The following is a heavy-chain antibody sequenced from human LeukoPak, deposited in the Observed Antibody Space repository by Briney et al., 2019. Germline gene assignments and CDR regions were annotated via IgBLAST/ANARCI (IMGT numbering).Heavy chain of an antibody. V-gene: IGHV4-38-2*02. J-gene: IGHJ6*03. Sequence: SETLSLTCTVSGYSISSGYYWGWIRQPPGKGLEWIGVYHVGTTDYNPSLKSRVTISVDTSKNQFSLKLSSVTAADTAVYYCARAYSSSWHYYYMDVWGKGTTVTVSS. CDR1: GYSISSGYY. D-gene: IGHD6-13*01. CDR2: VYHVGTT. CDR3: ARAYSSSWHYYYMDV.